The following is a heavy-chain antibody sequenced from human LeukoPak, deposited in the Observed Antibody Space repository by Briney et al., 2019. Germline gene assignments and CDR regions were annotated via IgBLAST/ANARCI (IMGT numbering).Heavy chain of an antibody. CDR1: GVSISTNTW. CDR3: AREIFEARAFEY. V-gene: IGHV4-4*02. Sequence: SETLSLTCAVSGVSISTNTWWSWVRQTPGKGLEWIGEIFHSESVNSNPSLESRLTISLDKSKNHFSLELTSVTAADTALYFCAREIFEARAFEYWGQGILVTVSS. D-gene: IGHD3-3*01. J-gene: IGHJ4*02. CDR2: IFHSESV.